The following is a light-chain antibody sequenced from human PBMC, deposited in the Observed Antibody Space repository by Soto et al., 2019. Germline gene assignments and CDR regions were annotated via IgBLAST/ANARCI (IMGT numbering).Light chain of an antibody. V-gene: IGLV2-14*01. CDR1: SSDVGGYNY. J-gene: IGLJ2*01. Sequence: QSVLTQPASVSGSPGQSITISCTGTSSDVGGYNYVSWYQQHPGKAPKLMIYDVSHRPSGVSNRFSGSKSGNTASLTISGLQAEDEADYYCSSYTSSSTPHVVFGGGTKLTVL. CDR3: SSYTSSSTPHVV. CDR2: DVS.